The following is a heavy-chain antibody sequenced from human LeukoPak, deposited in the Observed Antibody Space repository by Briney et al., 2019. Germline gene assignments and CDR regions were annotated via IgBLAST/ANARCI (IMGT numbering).Heavy chain of an antibody. D-gene: IGHD2-2*02. CDR1: GGTFSSYA. CDR3: ARTPDCSGTSCYRRYYFDY. V-gene: IGHV1-69*04. Sequence: GASVKVSCKASGGTFSSYAISWVRQAPGQGLEWMGRIIPILGIANYAQKFQGRVTITADKSTSTAYMELSSLRSEDTAVYYCARTPDCSGTSCYRRYYFDYWGQGTLVTVSS. J-gene: IGHJ4*02. CDR2: IIPILGIA.